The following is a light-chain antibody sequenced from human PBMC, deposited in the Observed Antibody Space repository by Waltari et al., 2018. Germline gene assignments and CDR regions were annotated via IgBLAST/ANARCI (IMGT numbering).Light chain of an antibody. Sequence: EIVLTQSPGTLSLSPGERATLACRASQSVGRSLAWYQQKPGQAPRLLIYDASRRATGIPDRFSGSGSGTDFSLTISTLDPEDFAVYYCQHYVRLPATFGQGTKVEI. CDR2: DAS. J-gene: IGKJ1*01. CDR3: QHYVRLPAT. CDR1: QSVGRS. V-gene: IGKV3-20*01.